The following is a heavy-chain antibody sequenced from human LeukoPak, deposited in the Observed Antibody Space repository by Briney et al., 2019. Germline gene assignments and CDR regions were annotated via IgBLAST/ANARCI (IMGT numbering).Heavy chain of an antibody. J-gene: IGHJ5*02. Sequence: GGSLRLSCVGSGFTFSDKWMSWVRQAPGKGPEWVASIKKDGSQKYYVDSVKGRFAISRDNAQNSLYLQMSSLRVEDTAIYSCARVGWELLNLHFDPWGQGTLVTVSS. CDR1: GFTFSDKW. CDR2: IKKDGSQK. D-gene: IGHD1-26*01. V-gene: IGHV3-7*03. CDR3: ARVGWELLNLHFDP.